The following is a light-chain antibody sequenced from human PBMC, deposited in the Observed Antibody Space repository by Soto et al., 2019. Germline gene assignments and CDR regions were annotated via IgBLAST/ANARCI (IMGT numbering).Light chain of an antibody. Sequence: EIVLTQSPATLSLSPGERATPSCRASQSVSSYLAWYQQKPGQAPRLLIYDASNRATGIPARFSGSGSGTDFTLTISSLEPEDFAVYYCQQRSNWPPILTFGGGTKVEIK. J-gene: IGKJ4*01. CDR3: QQRSNWPPILT. CDR1: QSVSSY. V-gene: IGKV3-11*01. CDR2: DAS.